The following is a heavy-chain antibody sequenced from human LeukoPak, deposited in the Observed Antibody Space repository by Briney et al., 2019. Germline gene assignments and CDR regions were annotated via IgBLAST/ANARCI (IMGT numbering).Heavy chain of an antibody. CDR1: GFTVSINS. V-gene: IGHV3-66*02. Sequence: SGGSLRLSCTVSGFTVSINSMSWVRQAPGKGLEWVSFIYSGGNTHYSDSVKGRFTISRDNSKNTLYLQMNSLRAEDTAVYYCARDQEYYYDSSGYLDYWGQGTLVTVSS. CDR3: ARDQEYYYDSSGYLDY. D-gene: IGHD3-22*01. J-gene: IGHJ4*02. CDR2: IYSGGNT.